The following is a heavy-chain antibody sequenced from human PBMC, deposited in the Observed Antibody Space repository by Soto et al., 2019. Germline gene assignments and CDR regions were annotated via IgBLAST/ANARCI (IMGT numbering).Heavy chain of an antibody. CDR3: ATWRGSATYRGFIGTLDY. V-gene: IGHV1-69*01. CDR2: ITPIFGTT. D-gene: IGHD2-21*01. Sequence: QVQLVQSGAEVKKPGSSVKVSCKASGSTFSYQSITWVRQAPGQGLEWMGGITPIFGTTNFAQKFHGRVTFTADESTNTAYLELSSLRSDDAGVYYCATWRGSATYRGFIGTLDYWGQGTLVTVSS. J-gene: IGHJ4*02. CDR1: GSTFSYQS.